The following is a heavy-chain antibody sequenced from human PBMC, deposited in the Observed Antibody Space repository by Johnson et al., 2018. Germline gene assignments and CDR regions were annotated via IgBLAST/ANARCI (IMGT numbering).Heavy chain of an antibody. CDR1: GFTFSSYG. Sequence: QVQLVQSGGGVVQPGRSLRLSCAASGFTFSSYGMHWVRQAPGKGLEWVAVIWYDGSNKYYADSVKGRCTISRDNSKNTLYLQMNSLRAEDTAVYYCARDWVVVAATDAFDIWGQGTMVTVSS. CDR3: ARDWVVVAATDAFDI. J-gene: IGHJ3*02. D-gene: IGHD2-15*01. CDR2: IWYDGSNK. V-gene: IGHV3-33*01.